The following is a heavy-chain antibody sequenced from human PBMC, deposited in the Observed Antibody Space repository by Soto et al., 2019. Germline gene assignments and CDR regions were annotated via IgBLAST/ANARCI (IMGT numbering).Heavy chain of an antibody. CDR2: ISSSGSTI. V-gene: IGHV3-48*03. J-gene: IGHJ6*02. CDR1: GFTFSSYE. CDR3: ARGRREWFLTDYYYYYGMDV. D-gene: IGHD3-3*01. Sequence: GGSLRLSCAASGFTFSSYEMNWVRQAPGKGLEWVSYISSSGSTIYYADSVKGRFTISRDNAKNSLYLQMNSLRAEDTAVYYCARGRREWFLTDYYYYYGMDVWGQGTTVTVSS.